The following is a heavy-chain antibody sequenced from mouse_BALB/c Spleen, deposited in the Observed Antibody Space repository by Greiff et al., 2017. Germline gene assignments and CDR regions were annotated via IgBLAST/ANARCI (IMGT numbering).Heavy chain of an antibody. CDR3: TIIYYGNYHAMDY. CDR2: INPSNGGT. V-gene: IGHV1S81*02. CDR1: GYTFTSYY. D-gene: IGHD2-1*01. J-gene: IGHJ4*01. Sequence: QVQLKESGAELVKPGASVKLSCKASGYTFTSYYMYWVKQRPGQGLEWIGEINPSNGGTNFNEKFKSKATLTVDKSSSTAYMQLSSLTSEDSAVYYCTIIYYGNYHAMDYWGQGTSVTVSS.